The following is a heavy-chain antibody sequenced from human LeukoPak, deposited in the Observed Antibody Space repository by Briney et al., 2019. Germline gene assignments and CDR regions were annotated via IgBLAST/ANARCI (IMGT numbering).Heavy chain of an antibody. CDR1: GLTFSSYG. V-gene: IGHV3-23*01. CDR3: AKLTGQAIITFGGVIWFDP. J-gene: IGHJ5*02. Sequence: PGGSLRLSCAASGLTFSSYGMSWVRQAPGKGLECVSAIVASGTSTYYADSVRGRFTISRDNSRDTLYLQMNSLRAEDTAMYYCAKLTGQAIITFGGVIWFDPWGQGTLVIVSS. CDR2: IVASGTST. D-gene: IGHD3-16*01.